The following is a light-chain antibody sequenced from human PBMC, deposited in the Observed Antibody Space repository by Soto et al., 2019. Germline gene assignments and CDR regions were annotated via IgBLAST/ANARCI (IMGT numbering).Light chain of an antibody. J-gene: IGLJ2*01. CDR1: SSNIGAGYD. CDR3: QSYDSSLSGCVV. CDR2: GNG. V-gene: IGLV1-40*01. Sequence: QSVLTQPPSVSGAPGQRVTISCTGSSSNIGAGYDVHWYQQLPGTAPKLLIYGNGNRPSGVPDRFSGSKSGTSASLAITGLQAEDEADYYCQSYDSSLSGCVVFGGGTKLTVL.